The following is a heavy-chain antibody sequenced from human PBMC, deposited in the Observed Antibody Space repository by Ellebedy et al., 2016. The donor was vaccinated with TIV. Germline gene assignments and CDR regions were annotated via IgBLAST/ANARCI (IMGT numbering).Heavy chain of an antibody. D-gene: IGHD4-23*01. Sequence: MPSETLSLTCTVSGYSINSGYYWGWIRQPPGKGLEWLGSIFHRGNTFYNPFLKSRVTISVDTSKNQFSLRLNSVTAADTAVYYCAREPVVTYFDFWGQGTLVTVSS. CDR2: IFHRGNT. V-gene: IGHV4-38-2*02. J-gene: IGHJ4*02. CDR3: AREPVVTYFDF. CDR1: GYSINSGYY.